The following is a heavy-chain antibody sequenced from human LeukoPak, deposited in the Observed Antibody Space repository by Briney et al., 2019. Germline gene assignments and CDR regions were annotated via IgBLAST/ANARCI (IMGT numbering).Heavy chain of an antibody. D-gene: IGHD3-3*01. Sequence: GASVKVSCKASGGTFSSYAISWVRQAPGQGLEWMGGIIPIFGTANYAQKFQGRVTITADESMSTAYMELSSLRSEDTAVYYCARGPQDFWSGYPYYFDYWGQGTLVTVSS. J-gene: IGHJ4*02. CDR1: GGTFSSYA. V-gene: IGHV1-69*13. CDR2: IIPIFGTA. CDR3: ARGPQDFWSGYPYYFDY.